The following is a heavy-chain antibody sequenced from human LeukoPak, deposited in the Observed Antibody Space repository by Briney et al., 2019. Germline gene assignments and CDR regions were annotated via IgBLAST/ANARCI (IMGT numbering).Heavy chain of an antibody. CDR1: GFTFSSYE. D-gene: IGHD3-3*01. CDR2: ISSSGSTI. Sequence: PGGSLRLSCAASGFTFSSYEMNWVRQAPGKGLEWVSYISSSGSTIYYADSVKGRFTISRDNAKNSLYLQMNSLRAEDTAVYYCAKDSGGYYTLYYYYYMDVWGKGTTVTVSS. V-gene: IGHV3-48*03. CDR3: AKDSGGYYTLYYYYYMDV. J-gene: IGHJ6*03.